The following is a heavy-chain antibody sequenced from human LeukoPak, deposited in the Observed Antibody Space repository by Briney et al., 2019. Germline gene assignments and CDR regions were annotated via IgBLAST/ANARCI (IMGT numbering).Heavy chain of an antibody. Sequence: PSETLSLACTVSGGSISSYYWSWIRQPAGKGLEWIGRIYTSGSTNYNPSLKSRVTMSVDTSKNQFSLKLSSVTAADTAVYYCARERPPYGDYAFFDYWGQGTLVTVSS. V-gene: IGHV4-4*07. CDR1: GGSISSYY. CDR3: ARERPPYGDYAFFDY. J-gene: IGHJ4*02. CDR2: IYTSGST. D-gene: IGHD4-17*01.